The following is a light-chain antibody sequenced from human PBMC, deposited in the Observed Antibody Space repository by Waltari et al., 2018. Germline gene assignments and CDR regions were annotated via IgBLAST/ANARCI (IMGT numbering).Light chain of an antibody. CDR3: QQYGSSPVT. J-gene: IGKJ1*01. Sequence: EIVLTQSPGTLSLSPGERATLYCRASQSVSCSYLAWYQQKPGQAPRLLIYGASSRATGIPDRFSGSGSGTDFTLTISRLEPEDFAVYYCQQYGSSPVTFGQGTKVEIK. CDR2: GAS. CDR1: QSVSCSY. V-gene: IGKV3-20*01.